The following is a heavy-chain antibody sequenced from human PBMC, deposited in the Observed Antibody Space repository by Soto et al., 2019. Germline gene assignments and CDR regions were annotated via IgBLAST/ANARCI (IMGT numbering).Heavy chain of an antibody. CDR3: ARHPAGLRYFDY. J-gene: IGHJ4*02. CDR2: IYYNGIT. CDR1: YGSISTTAYY. Sequence: SETLSLTCSVSYGSISTTAYYWGWIRQPPGKGLEWIASIYYNGITYYGPSLKSRVTISIDTSKNQFSLKMTSLTAADTAVYYCARHPAGLRYFDYWGPGTLVTVSS. V-gene: IGHV4-39*01. D-gene: IGHD3-9*01.